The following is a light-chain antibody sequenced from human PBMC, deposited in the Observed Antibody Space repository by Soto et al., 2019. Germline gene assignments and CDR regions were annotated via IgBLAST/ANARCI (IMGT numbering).Light chain of an antibody. CDR2: WTS. Sequence: DIVMTQSPDSLAVSLGERATINCKSSQSVLFSSNNKNQLAWYQQKPGQPPKLLIYWTSTRESGVPHRFSGSGSGTDFTLTISSLQAEDVAVYYCQQYYSAPYTFGQGPKLEIK. V-gene: IGKV4-1*01. CDR1: QSVLFSSNNKNQ. CDR3: QQYYSAPYT. J-gene: IGKJ2*01.